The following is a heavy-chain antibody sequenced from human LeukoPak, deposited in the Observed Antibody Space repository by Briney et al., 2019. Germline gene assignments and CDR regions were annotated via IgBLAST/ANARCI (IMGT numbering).Heavy chain of an antibody. D-gene: IGHD3-22*01. Sequence: GGSLRLSCAASGFTFSSYGMHWVRQAPGKGLEWVAVIWYDGSNKYYADSVKGRFTISGDNSKNTLYLQMNSLRAEDTAVYHCAREVGYYDSSGYFGYWGQGTLVTVSS. CDR2: IWYDGSNK. CDR3: AREVGYYDSSGYFGY. V-gene: IGHV3-33*01. J-gene: IGHJ4*02. CDR1: GFTFSSYG.